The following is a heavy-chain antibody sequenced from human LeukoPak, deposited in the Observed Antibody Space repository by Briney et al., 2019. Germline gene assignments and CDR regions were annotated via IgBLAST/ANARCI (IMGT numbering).Heavy chain of an antibody. D-gene: IGHD3-9*01. J-gene: IGHJ4*02. CDR3: ARGASYVILTGYSYFDY. CDR2: IIPILGIA. CDR1: GGTFSSYA. V-gene: IGHV1-69*04. Sequence: SVKVSCKASGGTFSSYAISWVRQAPGQGLEWMGRIIPILGIANYAQKFQGRVTITADKSTSTAYMELSSLRSEDTAVYYCARGASYVILTGYSYFDYWGQGTLVTVSS.